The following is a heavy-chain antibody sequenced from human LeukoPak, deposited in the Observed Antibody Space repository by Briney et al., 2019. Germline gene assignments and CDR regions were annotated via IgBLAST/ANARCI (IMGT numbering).Heavy chain of an antibody. J-gene: IGHJ4*02. V-gene: IGHV3-53*01. Sequence: GGSLRLSCAASGFTVSSNYMSWVRQAPGKGLEWVSVIYSGGSTYYADSVKGRFTISRDKSKNTLYLQMNSLRAEATAVYYCARSRGLEMFDYWGQGTLVTVSS. CDR3: ARSRGLEMFDY. CDR2: IYSGGST. D-gene: IGHD3-16*01. CDR1: GFTVSSNY.